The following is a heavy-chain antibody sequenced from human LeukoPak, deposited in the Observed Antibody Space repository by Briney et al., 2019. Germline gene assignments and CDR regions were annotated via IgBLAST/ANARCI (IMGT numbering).Heavy chain of an antibody. CDR3: ARVGLGGRYYYGMDV. J-gene: IGHJ6*02. V-gene: IGHV1-18*01. CDR1: GGTFSSYA. CDR2: ISAYNGNT. D-gene: IGHD2-15*01. Sequence: ASVKVSCKASGGTFSSYAISWVRQAPGQGLEWMGCISAYNGNTNYAQKLQGRVTMTTDTSTSTAYMELRSLRSDDTAVYYCARVGLGGRYYYGMDVWGQGTTVTVSS.